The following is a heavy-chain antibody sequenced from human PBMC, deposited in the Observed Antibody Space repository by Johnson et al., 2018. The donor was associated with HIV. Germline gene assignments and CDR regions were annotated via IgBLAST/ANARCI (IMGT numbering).Heavy chain of an antibody. V-gene: IGHV3-23*04. CDR3: AKTSRGSSWFDAFDI. CDR2: ISGSGGST. J-gene: IGHJ3*02. D-gene: IGHD6-13*01. Sequence: VQLVESGGGLVQPGGSLRLSCAASGFTFSSYAMSWVRRAPGKGLEWVSAISGSGGSTYYAAYVKGRFTISRDNSKNTLYLQMNSLRAEDTAVYYCAKTSRGSSWFDAFDIWGQGTMVTVSS. CDR1: GFTFSSYA.